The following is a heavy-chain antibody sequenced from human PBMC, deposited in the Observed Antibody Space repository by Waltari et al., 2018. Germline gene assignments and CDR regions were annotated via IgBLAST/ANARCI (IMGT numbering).Heavy chain of an antibody. J-gene: IGHJ4*02. D-gene: IGHD2-15*01. CDR1: GGSISSGSYY. Sequence: QVQLQESGPGLVKPSQTLSLTCTVSGGSISSGSYYWSWIRQPAGKGLEWIGYIYTSGSTNYNPSLKSRVTISVDTSKNQFSLKLSSVTAADTAMYYCARDKDPLDYWGQGTLVTVSS. CDR3: ARDKDPLDY. CDR2: IYTSGST. V-gene: IGHV4-61*09.